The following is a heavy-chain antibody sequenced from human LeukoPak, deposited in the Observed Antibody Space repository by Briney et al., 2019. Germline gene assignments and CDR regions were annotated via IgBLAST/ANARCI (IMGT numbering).Heavy chain of an antibody. Sequence: GGSLRLSCVVSGFTFSSYAMSWVRQAPGKGLEWVSGISGSGGSTYYADSVKGRFTISRDNAKNSLYLQMNSLRAEDTAVYYCARHVVGVGFDYWGQGTLVTVSS. V-gene: IGHV3-23*01. CDR3: ARHVVGVGFDY. CDR2: ISGSGGST. D-gene: IGHD3-22*01. CDR1: GFTFSSYA. J-gene: IGHJ4*02.